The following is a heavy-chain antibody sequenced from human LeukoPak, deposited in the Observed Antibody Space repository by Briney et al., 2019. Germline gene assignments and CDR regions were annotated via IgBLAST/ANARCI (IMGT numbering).Heavy chain of an antibody. D-gene: IGHD5-12*01. CDR3: ASGVPPSGYDYGRVGY. CDR2: IYYSGST. J-gene: IGHJ4*02. CDR1: GGPISSSSYY. Sequence: KPSETLSLTCTVSGGPISSSSYYWGWIRQPPGKGLEWIGSIYYSGSTYYNPSLKSRVTISVDTSKNQFSLKLSSVTAADTAVYYCASGVPPSGYDYGRVGYWGQGTLVTVSS. V-gene: IGHV4-39*01.